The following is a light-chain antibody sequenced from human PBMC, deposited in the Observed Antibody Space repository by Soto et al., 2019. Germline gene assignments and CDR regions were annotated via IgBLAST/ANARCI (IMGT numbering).Light chain of an antibody. J-gene: IGKJ1*01. CDR1: QSVSSSY. CDR3: QQYGSSPPWT. V-gene: IGKV3-20*01. Sequence: EIVLTQSPGTLSLSPGERATLSCRASQSVSSSYLAWYQHKPGQAPRLLIYGASSRATGIPDRFSGSGSGTDFTLTVSRLEPEDIAVYYCQQYGSSPPWTFGQGTKVEIK. CDR2: GAS.